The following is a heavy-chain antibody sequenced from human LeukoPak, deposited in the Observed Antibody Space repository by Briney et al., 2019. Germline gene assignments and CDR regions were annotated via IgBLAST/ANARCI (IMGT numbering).Heavy chain of an antibody. V-gene: IGHV4-4*07. J-gene: IGHJ5*02. CDR3: ARDDSGSYSECNWFDP. Sequence: SETLSLTCTVSGGSISSYYWSWIRQPAGKGLEWIGRIYTSGSTNYNPSLKSRVTMSVDTSKNQFSLKLSSVTAADTAVYYCARDDSGSYSECNWFDPWGQGTLVTVSS. CDR1: GGSISSYY. CDR2: IYTSGST. D-gene: IGHD1-26*01.